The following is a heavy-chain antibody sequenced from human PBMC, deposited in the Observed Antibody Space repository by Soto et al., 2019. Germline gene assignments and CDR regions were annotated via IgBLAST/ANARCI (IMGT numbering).Heavy chain of an antibody. Sequence: GGSLRLSCAASGFTFSSYSMNWVRQAPGKGLEWVSSISSSSSYIYYADSVKGRFTISRDNAKNSLYLQMNSLRAEDTAVYYCARAGASSSWWFDYWGQGTLVTVSS. D-gene: IGHD6-13*01. CDR1: GFTFSSYS. CDR2: ISSSSSYI. CDR3: ARAGASSSWWFDY. V-gene: IGHV3-21*01. J-gene: IGHJ4*02.